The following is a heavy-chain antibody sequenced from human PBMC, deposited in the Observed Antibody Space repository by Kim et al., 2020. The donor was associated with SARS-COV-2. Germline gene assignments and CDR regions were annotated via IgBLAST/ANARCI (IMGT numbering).Heavy chain of an antibody. V-gene: IGHV3-66*01. J-gene: IGHJ4*02. Sequence: SVKSRFTISRDNSKNTLYLQMNSLRAEDTAVYYCARDQHDSSGYYYGIDYWGQGTLVTVSS. CDR3: ARDQHDSSGYYYGIDY. D-gene: IGHD3-22*01.